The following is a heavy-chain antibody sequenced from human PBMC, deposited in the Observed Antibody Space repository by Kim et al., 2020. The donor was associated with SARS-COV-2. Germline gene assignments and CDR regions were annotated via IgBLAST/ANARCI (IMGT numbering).Heavy chain of an antibody. J-gene: IGHJ4*02. CDR3: AKDRVASATRGEFDF. CDR2: ISSLSDYI. D-gene: IGHD2-15*01. CDR1: GFSFNTYS. Sequence: GGSLRLSCAASGFSFNTYSMNWVRQAPGKGLVWVSAISSLSDYIYYPDSMKGRFTISRDNAKNLVYLQINSLRADDTAVYFCAKDRVASATRGEFDFWGQGTLVTVSS. V-gene: IGHV3-21*01.